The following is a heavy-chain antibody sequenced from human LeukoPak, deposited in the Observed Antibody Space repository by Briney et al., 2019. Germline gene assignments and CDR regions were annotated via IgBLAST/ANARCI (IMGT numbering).Heavy chain of an antibody. Sequence: GESLKISCKGSGYRFTSNWIAWVRQMPGKGLEWMGIIYPGDSDTRYSPSFQGQVTISADKSISTAYLQWSSLRASDTAIYFCAYGKYYFDYWGQGTVVTVPS. CDR2: IYPGDSDT. J-gene: IGHJ4*02. V-gene: IGHV5-51*01. CDR3: AYGKYYFDY. D-gene: IGHD3-16*01. CDR1: GYRFTSNW.